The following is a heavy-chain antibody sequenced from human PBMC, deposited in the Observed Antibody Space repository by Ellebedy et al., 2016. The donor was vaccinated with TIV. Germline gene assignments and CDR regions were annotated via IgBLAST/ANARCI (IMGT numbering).Heavy chain of an antibody. Sequence: ESLKISCAASGFTFSTYWMTWVRQPPGKGLEWIGEINHSGSTNYNSSLKSRVTISLDTSKNQFSLKLRSVTASYTAVYYCSSGVTDQNWGQGILVTVSS. CDR3: SSGVTDQN. CDR2: INHSGST. V-gene: IGHV4-34*01. J-gene: IGHJ4*02. CDR1: GFTFSTYW. D-gene: IGHD2-21*02.